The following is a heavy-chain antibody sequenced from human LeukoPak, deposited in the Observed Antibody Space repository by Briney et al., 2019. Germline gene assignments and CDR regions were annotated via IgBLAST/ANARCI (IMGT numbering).Heavy chain of an antibody. V-gene: IGHV3-7*01. J-gene: IGHJ4*02. Sequence: PGGSLRLSCAASGFTHSTYWMTWVRQAPGKGLEWVANIKPDGSEKYYVDSVKGRFTISRDNAKNSLYLQMNSLRVEDTAVYYCARDQTPFVWGQGTLVTVSS. CDR1: GFTHSTYW. CDR3: ARDQTPFV. CDR2: IKPDGSEK.